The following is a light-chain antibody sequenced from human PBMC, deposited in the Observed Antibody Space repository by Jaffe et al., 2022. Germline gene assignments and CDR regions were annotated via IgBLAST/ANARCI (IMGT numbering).Light chain of an antibody. CDR3: QQAYGLPIT. V-gene: IGKV1-12*01. CDR2: AAS. Sequence: DIQMTQSPSSVSASVGDRITITCRASQGISNSLAWYQQKPGKAPELLIYAASILESGVPSRFSGSGSGTDFSLTISSLQPADSATYYCQQAYGLPITFGQGTRLEI. CDR1: QGISNS. J-gene: IGKJ5*01.